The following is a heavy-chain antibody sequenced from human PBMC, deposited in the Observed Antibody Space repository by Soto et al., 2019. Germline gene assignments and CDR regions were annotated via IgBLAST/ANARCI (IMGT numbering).Heavy chain of an antibody. Sequence: SVKVSCKASGVTFSSYAISWVRQAPGQGLEWMGGIIPIFGTANYAQKFQGRVTITADESTSTAYMELSSLRSEDTAMYYCARVRDRVVPAVGENYYYYGMDVWG. V-gene: IGHV1-69*13. D-gene: IGHD2-2*01. CDR1: GVTFSSYA. J-gene: IGHJ6*02. CDR3: ARVRDRVVPAVGENYYYYGMDV. CDR2: IIPIFGTA.